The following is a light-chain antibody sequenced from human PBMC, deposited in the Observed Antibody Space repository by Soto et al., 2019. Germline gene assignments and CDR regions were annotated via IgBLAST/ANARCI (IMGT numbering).Light chain of an antibody. CDR1: ESVGRH. J-gene: IGKJ1*01. Sequence: EVVVTQSPATLSVSPGERATLSCRASESVGRHLAWYHQKPGQAPKLLIFDASTRATGVPARFSGSGSGTEFTLTISSLEPEDFAFYFCQQRSHWPTFGQGTKVDIK. CDR3: QQRSHWPT. CDR2: DAS. V-gene: IGKV3-11*01.